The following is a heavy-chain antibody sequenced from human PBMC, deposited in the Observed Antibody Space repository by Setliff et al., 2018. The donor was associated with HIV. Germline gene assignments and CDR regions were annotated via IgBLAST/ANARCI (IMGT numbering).Heavy chain of an antibody. Sequence: SETLSLTCTVSGGSISSHYWSWIRQSPGNGLEWIGYVYHSGTGTIRYNPSLKSRVTISVGTSKSQFSLKLNSMTAADAAVYYCARGGYYYDSGSSFDSWGQGTLVTVSS. D-gene: IGHD3-10*01. CDR2: VYHSGTGTI. V-gene: IGHV4-59*11. CDR3: ARGGYYYDSGSSFDS. CDR1: GGSISSHY. J-gene: IGHJ4*02.